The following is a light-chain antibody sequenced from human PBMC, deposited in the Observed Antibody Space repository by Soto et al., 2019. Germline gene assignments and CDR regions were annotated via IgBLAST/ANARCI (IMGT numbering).Light chain of an antibody. CDR3: SSYTTTSTRV. V-gene: IGLV2-14*01. CDR1: SSDVGGCNC. J-gene: IGLJ1*01. CDR2: EVS. Sequence: QSALTQPASVSGSRGQSITISCTGTSSDVGGCNCVSWYQQHPGKVPKLIIYEVSTRPSGVSNRFSGAKSGNTASLIVSGLQAEDEADYYCSSYTTTSTRVFGTGTKLTVL.